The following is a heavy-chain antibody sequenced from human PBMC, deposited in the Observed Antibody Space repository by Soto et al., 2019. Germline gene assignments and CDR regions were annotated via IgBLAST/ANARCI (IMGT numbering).Heavy chain of an antibody. D-gene: IGHD2-21*02. V-gene: IGHV4-30-2*01. CDR2: IYHSGST. CDR3: ARGRIVVVTAMYFQH. CDR1: GGSISSGGYS. Sequence: SETLSLTCAVSGGSISSGGYSWSWIRQPPGKGLEWIGYIYHSGSTNYNPSLKSRVTISVDTSKNQFSLKLSSVTAADTAVYYCARGRIVVVTAMYFQHWGQGTLVTVSS. J-gene: IGHJ1*01.